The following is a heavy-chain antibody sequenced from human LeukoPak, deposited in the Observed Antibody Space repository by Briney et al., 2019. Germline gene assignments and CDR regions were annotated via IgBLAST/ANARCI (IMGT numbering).Heavy chain of an antibody. V-gene: IGHV3-21*01. J-gene: IGHJ4*02. D-gene: IGHD2-15*01. CDR1: GFTFSSCS. CDR3: ARHHLGYCSGGSCYGIDY. Sequence: GGSLRLSCAASGFTFSSCSMNWVRQAPGKGLEWVSSISSSSSYIYYADSVKGRFTISRDNAKNSLYLQMNSLRAEDTAVYYCARHHLGYCSGGSCYGIDYWGQGTLVTVSS. CDR2: ISSSSSYI.